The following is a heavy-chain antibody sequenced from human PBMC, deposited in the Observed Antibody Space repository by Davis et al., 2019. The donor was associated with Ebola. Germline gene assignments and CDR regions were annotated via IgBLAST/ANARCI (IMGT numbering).Heavy chain of an antibody. CDR2: IQDNGYIT. Sequence: GESLMISCSASGFTFSNSGMHWVRQAPGKGLEFVSAIQDNGYITHYADSVKGRFTISRDNAKNSLYLHMNSLRVEDTAVYYCTKTIVATAGDFWGQGTLVTVSS. J-gene: IGHJ4*02. V-gene: IGHV3-64*04. D-gene: IGHD6-13*01. CDR3: TKTIVATAGDF. CDR1: GFTFSNSG.